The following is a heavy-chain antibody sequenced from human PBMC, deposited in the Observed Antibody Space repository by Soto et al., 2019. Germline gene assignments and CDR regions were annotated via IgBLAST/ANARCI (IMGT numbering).Heavy chain of an antibody. Sequence: GASVKVSCKASGGTFSSYAISWVRQAPGQGLEWMGGIIPIFGTANYAQKFQGRVTITADESMSTAYMELSSLRSEDTAVYYCARMSIAARPKYYYYYGMDVWGQGTTVTVSS. CDR3: ARMSIAARPKYYYYYGMDV. J-gene: IGHJ6*02. D-gene: IGHD6-6*01. CDR1: GGTFSSYA. V-gene: IGHV1-69*13. CDR2: IIPIFGTA.